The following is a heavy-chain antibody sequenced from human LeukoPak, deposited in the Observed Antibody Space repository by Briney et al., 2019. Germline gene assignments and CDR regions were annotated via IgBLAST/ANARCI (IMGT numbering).Heavy chain of an antibody. CDR2: IKSKTDGGTT. V-gene: IGHV3-15*01. J-gene: IGHJ4*02. Sequence: GGSLRLSCTASGFTFGDYAMSWFRQAPGKGLEWVGRIKSKTDGGTTDYAAPVKGRFTISRDDSKNTLYLQMNSLKTEDTAVYYCSYYYDTSGYVDYWGQGTLVTVSS. D-gene: IGHD3-22*01. CDR3: SYYYDTSGYVDY. CDR1: GFTFGDYA.